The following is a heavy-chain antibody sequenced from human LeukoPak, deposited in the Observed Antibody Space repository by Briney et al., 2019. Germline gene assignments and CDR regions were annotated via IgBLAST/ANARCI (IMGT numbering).Heavy chain of an antibody. J-gene: IGHJ4*02. V-gene: IGHV3-23*01. D-gene: IGHD6-19*01. CDR1: GFTFSSYA. CDR3: AKALSSGWGPVVY. CDR2: ISASGGST. Sequence: PGGSLRLSCAASGFTFSSYAMSWVRQAPGKGLEWVSGISASGGSTCHADSVKGRFTISRDNSKNTLYLQMNSLRAEDTAVYYCAKALSSGWGPVVYWGQGTLVTVSS.